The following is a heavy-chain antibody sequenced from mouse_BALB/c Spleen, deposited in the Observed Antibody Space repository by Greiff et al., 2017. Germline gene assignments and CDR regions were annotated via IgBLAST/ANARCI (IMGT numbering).Heavy chain of an antibody. V-gene: IGHV1-5*01. J-gene: IGHJ1*01. CDR2: IYPGNSDT. Sequence: EVQLQQSGTVLARPGASVKMSCKASGYTFTSYWMHWVKQRPGQGLEWIGAIYPGNSDTSYNQKFKGKAKLTAVTSTSTAYMELSSLTNEDSAVYYCTRYYYGRYFDVWGAGTTVTVSS. D-gene: IGHD1-1*01. CDR3: TRYYYGRYFDV. CDR1: GYTFTSYW.